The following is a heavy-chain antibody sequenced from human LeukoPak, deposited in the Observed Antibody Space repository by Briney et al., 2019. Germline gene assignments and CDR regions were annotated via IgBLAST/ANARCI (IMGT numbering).Heavy chain of an antibody. CDR1: GFPFTDYW. V-gene: IGHV3-7*01. Sequence: PGGSLRLSCEASGFPFTDYWMTWVRQAPGKGLEWVANINQDGSEKNYVDSVKGRFTISRDNVKNSLYLQMNFHRAEDTAVYYCARAGYTYTTLYYWGPGTRVSVSS. CDR2: INQDGSEK. J-gene: IGHJ4*02. D-gene: IGHD5-18*01. CDR3: ARAGYTYTTLYY.